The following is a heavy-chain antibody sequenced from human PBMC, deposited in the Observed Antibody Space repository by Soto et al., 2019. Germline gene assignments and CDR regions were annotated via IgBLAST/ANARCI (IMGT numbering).Heavy chain of an antibody. V-gene: IGHV4-39*01. J-gene: IGHJ4*02. CDR3: ARQDGSGWPNYFDY. CDR2: IYYSGST. Sequence: SETLSFTCTVSGGSISSSSYYWGWIRQPPGKGLEWIGSIYYSGSTYYNPSLKSRVTISVDTSKNQFSLKLSSVTAADTAVYYCARQDGSGWPNYFDYWGQGTLVTVSS. CDR1: GGSISSSSYY. D-gene: IGHD6-19*01.